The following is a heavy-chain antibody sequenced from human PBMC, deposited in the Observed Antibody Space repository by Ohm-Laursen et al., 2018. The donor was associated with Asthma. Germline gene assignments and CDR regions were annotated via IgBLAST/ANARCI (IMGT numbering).Heavy chain of an antibody. V-gene: IGHV3-23*01. Sequence: GSLRLSCTASGFTFSSYAMSWVRQAPGKGLEWVSAISGSGGSTYYADSVKGRFTISRDNSKNTLYLQMNSLRAEDTAVYYCAKRADITMIVVVTFFDYWGQGTLVTVSS. CDR1: GFTFSSYA. CDR3: AKRADITMIVVVTFFDY. CDR2: ISGSGGST. D-gene: IGHD3-22*01. J-gene: IGHJ4*02.